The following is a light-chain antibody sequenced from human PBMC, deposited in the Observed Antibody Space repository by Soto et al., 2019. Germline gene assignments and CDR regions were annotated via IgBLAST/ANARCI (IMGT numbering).Light chain of an antibody. V-gene: IGKV1-5*03. CDR1: QSISSW. CDR2: KAS. Sequence: DIQMTQSPSTLSASVGDRVNITCRASQSISSWLAWYQQKPGKAPNLLIYKASSLESGVPSRFSGSGSGTEFTLTISSLQPDDVATYYCQQYNSYSRTFGQGTKVEIK. J-gene: IGKJ1*01. CDR3: QQYNSYSRT.